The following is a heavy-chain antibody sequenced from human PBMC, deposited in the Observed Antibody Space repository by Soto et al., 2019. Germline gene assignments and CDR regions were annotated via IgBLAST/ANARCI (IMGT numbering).Heavy chain of an antibody. V-gene: IGHV4-39*01. CDR1: GGSISSSRHY. CDR2: MYYSGST. CDR3: ARLRGYGDYYFDS. J-gene: IGHJ4*02. D-gene: IGHD4-17*01. Sequence: QVQLQESGPGLVKPSETLSLTCTVSGGSISSSRHYWVWIRQPPGKGLEWIGSMYYSGSTYYNPSLESRGTISVDTSKNLFSLRLSSVTAADTAVYSCARLRGYGDYYFDSWGQGILVTVSS.